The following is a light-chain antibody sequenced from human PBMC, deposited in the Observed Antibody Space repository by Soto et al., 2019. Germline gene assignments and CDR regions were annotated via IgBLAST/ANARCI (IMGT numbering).Light chain of an antibody. J-gene: IGLJ1*01. CDR3: GTWDRSLDSHYV. CDR2: DNN. CDR1: SSNIGNNY. V-gene: IGLV1-51*01. Sequence: QSVLTHPPSVSATPGQKVTISCSGSSSNIGNNYVSWYQQLPGTPPKLLIYDNNKRPSGIPDRFSGSKSGTSATLGITGLQTGDEAEYYCGTWDRSLDSHYVFGTGTKVTVL.